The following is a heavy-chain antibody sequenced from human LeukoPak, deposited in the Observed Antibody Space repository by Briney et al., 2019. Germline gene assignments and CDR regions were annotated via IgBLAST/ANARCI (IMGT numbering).Heavy chain of an antibody. J-gene: IGHJ4*02. CDR3: AXXXXGYDSSGYYYGPQYYFDY. CDR2: INHSGST. CDR1: GFTFSSYG. Sequence: GSLRLSCAASGFTFSSYGMHWIRQPPGKGLEWIGEINHSGSTNYNPSLKSRVTISVDTSKNQFSLKLSSVTAADTAVYYCAXXXXGYDSSGYYYGPQYYFDYWGQGTLVTVSS. V-gene: IGHV4-34*01. D-gene: IGHD3-22*01.